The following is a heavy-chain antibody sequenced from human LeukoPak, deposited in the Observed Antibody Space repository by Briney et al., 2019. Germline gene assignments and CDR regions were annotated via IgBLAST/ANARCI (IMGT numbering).Heavy chain of an antibody. CDR1: KFTFSTFA. CDR2: TSSDGSSK. V-gene: IGHV3-30-3*01. Sequence: GGSLRLSCAASKFTFSTFAMHWVRQAPGKGLEGVALTSSDGSSKYYTDSVKGRFTISRDNSKNTLYLQMNSLRAEDTAVYYCAREGGDLRWKNRFDLWGQGTLVTVSS. J-gene: IGHJ4*02. D-gene: IGHD4-23*01. CDR3: AREGGDLRWKNRFDL.